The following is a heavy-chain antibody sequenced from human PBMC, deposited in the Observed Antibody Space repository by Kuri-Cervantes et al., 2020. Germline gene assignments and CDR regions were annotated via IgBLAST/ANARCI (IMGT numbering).Heavy chain of an antibody. V-gene: IGHV4-59*13. CDR1: GGSISTYY. CDR3: ARARSRDFFGAFLDY. CDR2: IYYSGST. J-gene: IGHJ4*02. D-gene: IGHD3-3*01. Sequence: GSLRLSCTVSGGSISTYYWSWIRQPPGKGLEWIGYIYYSGSTNYNPSLKSRVTISVDTSKNQFSLKLSSVTAADTAVYYCARARSRDFFGAFLDYWGQGTLVTVSS.